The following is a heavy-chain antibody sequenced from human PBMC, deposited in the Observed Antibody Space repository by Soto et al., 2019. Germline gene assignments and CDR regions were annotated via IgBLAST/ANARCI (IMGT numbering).Heavy chain of an antibody. D-gene: IGHD1-1*01. J-gene: IGHJ1*01. CDR1: GFPFFTYW. CDR2: IKPDGSDK. V-gene: IGHV3-7*04. Sequence: EVQLVESGGGLVEPGGSLKLSCAASGFPFFTYWMSWVRQSPGKGLEWVANIKPDGSDKYYVGSVKGRFTISRDNSKNSLYLQMSSLRGEDTAVYYCARVTTLPALRKYFHHWGQGTLVSVSS. CDR3: ARVTTLPALRKYFHH.